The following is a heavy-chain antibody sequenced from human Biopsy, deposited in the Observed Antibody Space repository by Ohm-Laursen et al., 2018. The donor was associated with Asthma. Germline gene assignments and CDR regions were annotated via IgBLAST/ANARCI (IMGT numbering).Heavy chain of an antibody. CDR2: ISGFNGYT. CDR3: ARTYYDFLTGQVNDAFAI. V-gene: IGHV1-18*01. J-gene: IGHJ3*02. CDR1: GYTFKSYG. Sequence: ASVKVSCKASGYTFKSYGVSWVRLAPGQGLEWMGWISGFNGYTNYAHKFRGRVTMTIETSSTTAYMELSSLRSEDTAVYYCARTYYDFLTGQVNDAFAIWGQGTMVTVSS. D-gene: IGHD3-9*01.